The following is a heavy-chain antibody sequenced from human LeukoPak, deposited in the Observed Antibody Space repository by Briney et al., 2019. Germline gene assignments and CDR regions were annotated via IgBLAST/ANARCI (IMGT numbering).Heavy chain of an antibody. J-gene: IGHJ4*02. CDR3: ARYYYDYVWGSYRYTGYFDY. CDR2: IKQDGSEK. Sequence: GGSLRLSCAASGFTFSSYWMSWVREAPGRGREWVANIKQDGSEKYYMDSVKGRFTISRDNAKNSLYLQMNSLRAEDTAVYYCARYYYDYVWGSYRYTGYFDYWGQGTLVTVSS. CDR1: GFTFSSYW. D-gene: IGHD3-16*02. V-gene: IGHV3-7*01.